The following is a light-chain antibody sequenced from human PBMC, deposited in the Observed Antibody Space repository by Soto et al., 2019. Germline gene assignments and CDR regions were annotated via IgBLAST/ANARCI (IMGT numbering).Light chain of an antibody. Sequence: EIVLTQSPGTLSLSPGERATLSCRASQSVIYLAWYQQKPGQAPRLLLYGASNRATGIPGRFSGSGSGTDFTLTISRMGPEYSAVYYCHQYGIGPWTFGQGTKVEIK. CDR3: HQYGIGPWT. J-gene: IGKJ1*01. CDR2: GAS. CDR1: QSVIY. V-gene: IGKV3-20*01.